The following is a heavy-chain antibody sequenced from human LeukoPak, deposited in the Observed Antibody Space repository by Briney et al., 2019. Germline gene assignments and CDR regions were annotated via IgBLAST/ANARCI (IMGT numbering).Heavy chain of an antibody. Sequence: SETLSLTCTVSGYSISSGYYWGWIRQPPGKGLEWIGAIHHSGGTYYSPSLKSRVTISIDTSKNHFSLKLTSVTAADTAVYYCARDSRISAAGRGLYYFDYWGQGTLVTVSS. CDR1: GYSISSGYY. J-gene: IGHJ4*02. CDR3: ARDSRISAAGRGLYYFDY. CDR2: IHHSGGT. V-gene: IGHV4-38-2*02. D-gene: IGHD6-13*01.